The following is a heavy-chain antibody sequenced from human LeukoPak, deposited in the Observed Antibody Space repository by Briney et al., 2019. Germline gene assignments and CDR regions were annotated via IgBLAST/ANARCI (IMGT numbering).Heavy chain of an antibody. Sequence: ASVKVSCKASGYTFTSYGISWVRQAPGQGLEWMGWISAYNGNTNYAQKLQGRVTMTTDTSTSTAYMELRSLRSDDTAVYYCARVHVLRYFDWLSHFDYWGQGTLVTVSS. J-gene: IGHJ4*02. CDR1: GYTFTSYG. CDR3: ARVHVLRYFDWLSHFDY. CDR2: ISAYNGNT. D-gene: IGHD3-9*01. V-gene: IGHV1-18*01.